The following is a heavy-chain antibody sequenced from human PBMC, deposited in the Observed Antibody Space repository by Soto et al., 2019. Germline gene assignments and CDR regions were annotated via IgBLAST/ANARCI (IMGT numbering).Heavy chain of an antibody. D-gene: IGHD2-21*01. CDR2: ISPRSTFR. J-gene: IGHJ5*02. V-gene: IGHV3-11*06. Sequence: GGSLRLSCAASGFSISDSYMSWIRQAPGKGLEWISYISPRSTFRDYADSLKGRFTISRDSVKNSVYLQMNNLTADDTGVYYCARGGGGGLFDPWGQGSLVTVSS. CDR1: GFSISDSY. CDR3: ARGGGGGLFDP.